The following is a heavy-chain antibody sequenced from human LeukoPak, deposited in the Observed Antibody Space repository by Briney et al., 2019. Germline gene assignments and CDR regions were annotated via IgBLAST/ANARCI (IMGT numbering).Heavy chain of an antibody. J-gene: IGHJ6*04. D-gene: IGHD3-10*02. CDR1: GFTFSSYS. CDR3: AELGITMIGGV. Sequence: GGSLRLSCAASGFTFSSYSMNWVRQAPGKGLEWVSYISSSSSTIYYADSVKGRFTISRDNAKNSLYLQMNSLRAEDTAVYYCAELGITMIGGVWGKGPTVTISS. V-gene: IGHV3-48*01. CDR2: ISSSSSTI.